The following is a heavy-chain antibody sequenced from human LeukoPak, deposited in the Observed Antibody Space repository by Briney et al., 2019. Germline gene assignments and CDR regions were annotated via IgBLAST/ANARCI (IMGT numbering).Heavy chain of an antibody. Sequence: ASVKVSCKASGYTFTSYYMHWVRQAPGQGLEWMGIINPSGGSTSYAQKFQGRVTITADESTSTAYMELSSLRSEDTAVYYCATDRFSNWFDPWGQGTLVTVSS. D-gene: IGHD3-10*01. V-gene: IGHV1-46*01. J-gene: IGHJ5*02. CDR1: GYTFTSYY. CDR2: INPSGGST. CDR3: ATDRFSNWFDP.